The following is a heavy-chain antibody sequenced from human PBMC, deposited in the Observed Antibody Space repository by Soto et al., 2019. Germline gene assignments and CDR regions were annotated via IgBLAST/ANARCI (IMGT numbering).Heavy chain of an antibody. Sequence: QVQLVQSGAEVKKPGSSVKVSCKASGGTFSSYAISWVRQAPGQGLEWMGGIIPIFGTANYAQKFQGRVTXSADEXXSTAYMELSSLRSEDTAVYYCAGGGPAAWPYGMDVWGQGTTVTVSS. J-gene: IGHJ6*02. CDR2: IIPIFGTA. D-gene: IGHD2-2*01. V-gene: IGHV1-69*12. CDR3: AGGGPAAWPYGMDV. CDR1: GGTFSSYA.